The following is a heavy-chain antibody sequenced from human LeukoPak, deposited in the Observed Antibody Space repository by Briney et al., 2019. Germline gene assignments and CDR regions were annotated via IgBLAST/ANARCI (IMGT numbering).Heavy chain of an antibody. CDR3: ARVELLGWFDP. Sequence: SETLSLTCAVYGGSFSGYYWSWIRQPPGKGLEWIGYIYYSGSTYYNPSLKSRVTISVDTSKNQFSLKLSSVTAADTAVYYCARVELLGWFDPWGQGTLVTVSS. V-gene: IGHV4-34*01. CDR1: GGSFSGYY. CDR2: IYYSGST. D-gene: IGHD3-16*01. J-gene: IGHJ5*02.